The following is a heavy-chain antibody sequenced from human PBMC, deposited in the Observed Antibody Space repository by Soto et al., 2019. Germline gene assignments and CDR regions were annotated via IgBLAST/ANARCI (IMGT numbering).Heavy chain of an antibody. D-gene: IGHD3-3*01. J-gene: IGHJ3*02. V-gene: IGHV3-33*01. CDR2: MWYDGTNK. CDR3: ARDANFGTKGGSFDI. Sequence: PGGSLRLSCAASGFTFRIYSMQWVRQSPGKGLEWVAVMWYDGTNKYYGESVKGRFTISRDNSDNTLYLQMNSLSVEDTAVYYCARDANFGTKGGSFDIWGPGTLVTVSS. CDR1: GFTFRIYS.